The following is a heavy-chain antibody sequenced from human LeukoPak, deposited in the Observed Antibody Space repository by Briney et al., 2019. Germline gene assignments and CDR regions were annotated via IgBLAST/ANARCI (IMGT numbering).Heavy chain of an antibody. V-gene: IGHV3-21*01. Sequence: GGSLRLSCAASGFTFSTYNMNWVRQAPGKGLEWVSSITSSSSYIYYADSVKGRFTISRDNAKNSLYLQMNSLRAEDTAVYYCATSERGYSHGFMGYWGQGTLVTVSS. D-gene: IGHD5-18*01. J-gene: IGHJ4*02. CDR3: ATSERGYSHGFMGY. CDR2: ITSSSSYI. CDR1: GFTFSTYN.